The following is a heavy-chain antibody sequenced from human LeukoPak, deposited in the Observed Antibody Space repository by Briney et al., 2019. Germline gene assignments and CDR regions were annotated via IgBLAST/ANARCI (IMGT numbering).Heavy chain of an antibody. CDR2: IYYSGST. CDR3: ARQVAGPPSGAFDI. V-gene: IGHV4-59*08. D-gene: IGHD6-19*01. CDR1: GGSISSYY. Sequence: PSETLSLTCTVSGGSISSYYWSWIRQPPGKGLEWIGYIYYSGSTNYNPSLKSRVTISVDTSKNQFSLKLSSVTAADTAVYYCARQVAGPPSGAFDIWGQGTMVTVSS. J-gene: IGHJ3*02.